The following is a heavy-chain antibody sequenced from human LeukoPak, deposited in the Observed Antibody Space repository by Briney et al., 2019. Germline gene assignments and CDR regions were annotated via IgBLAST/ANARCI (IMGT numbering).Heavy chain of an antibody. D-gene: IGHD3-22*01. Sequence: GGSLRLSCAASGFTFSSYSMNWVRQAPGKGLEWVSSISSSSSYIYYADSVKGRFTISRDNAKNLLYLQMNSLRAEDTAVYYCAKEGRYYDSSGSHPACDYFDYWGQGTLVTVSS. CDR3: AKEGRYYDSSGSHPACDYFDY. CDR1: GFTFSSYS. CDR2: ISSSSSYI. V-gene: IGHV3-21*01. J-gene: IGHJ4*02.